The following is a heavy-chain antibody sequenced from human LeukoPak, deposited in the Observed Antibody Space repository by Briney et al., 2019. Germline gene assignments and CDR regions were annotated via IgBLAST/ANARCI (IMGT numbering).Heavy chain of an antibody. CDR3: ARGSSAYYDSGSYYSPGY. CDR2: IIPIFGTT. V-gene: IGHV1-69*05. CDR1: GGTFSNYA. D-gene: IGHD3-10*01. Sequence: ASVKLSCKATGGTFSNYAFSWVRQAPGQGLEWMGGIIPIFGTTNYAQKFQGRVTVTTDESTSTVYMEVSSLRSDDTAVYYCARGSSAYYDSGSYYSPGYWGQGTLVAVSS. J-gene: IGHJ4*02.